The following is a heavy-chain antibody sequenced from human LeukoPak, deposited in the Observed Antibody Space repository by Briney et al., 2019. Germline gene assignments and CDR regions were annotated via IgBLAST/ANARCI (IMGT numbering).Heavy chain of an antibody. CDR3: ARWRYWTFDY. CDR2: INHSGST. D-gene: IGHD3/OR15-3a*01. CDR1: GGSFSGYY. V-gene: IGHV4-34*01. Sequence: SETLSLTCAVYGGSFSGYYWSWIRQPPGKGLEWIGEINHSGSTYYNPSLKSRVTISVDTSKNQFSLKLSSVTAADTAVYYCARWRYWTFDYWGQGTLVTVSS. J-gene: IGHJ4*02.